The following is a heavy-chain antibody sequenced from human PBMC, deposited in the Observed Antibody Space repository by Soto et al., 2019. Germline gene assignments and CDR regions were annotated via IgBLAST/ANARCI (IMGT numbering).Heavy chain of an antibody. CDR3: ARDLNYGLYYFDY. CDR1: GGSVTNSGYH. D-gene: IGHD3-10*01. J-gene: IGHJ4*02. CDR2: VYYRGRS. V-gene: IGHV4-39*07. Sequence: SSETLSLTCTVSGGSVTNSGYHWGWIRQSPGKGLEWIGSVYYRGRSYSKSSVKSRVTISVDTSKNQLSLKLTSVTAADTAVYYCARDLNYGLYYFDYWGQGTLVTVSS.